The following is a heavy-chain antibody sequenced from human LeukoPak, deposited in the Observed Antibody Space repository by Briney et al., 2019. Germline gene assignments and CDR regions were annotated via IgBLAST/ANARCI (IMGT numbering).Heavy chain of an antibody. D-gene: IGHD4-17*01. CDR1: GFTLSVYA. V-gene: IGHV3-33*01. Sequence: GGSVRLSCAASGFTLSVYAMHCVRHAPGKGLEWVAVTWDDETSKNYAYSVKGRFTISRDTSKKTIYLQMNSLRAEDTAVYYCARDRPYGDYVGGFDSWGQGTLVTVSS. CDR3: ARDRPYGDYVGGFDS. CDR2: TWDDETSK. J-gene: IGHJ4*02.